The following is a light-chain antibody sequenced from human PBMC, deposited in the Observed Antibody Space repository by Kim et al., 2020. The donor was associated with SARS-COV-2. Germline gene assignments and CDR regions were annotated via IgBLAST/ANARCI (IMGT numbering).Light chain of an antibody. CDR3: QQYDSLPLT. J-gene: IGKJ4*01. Sequence: DIQMTQSPSSLSASVGDRVTITCQASHDISNNLNWYQAKPGKAPKVLIYDASNLETGAPARFGGSGSGTHFTFTISSLQPEDIATYYCQQYDSLPLTFGGGTKVDIK. CDR1: HDISNN. V-gene: IGKV1-33*01. CDR2: DAS.